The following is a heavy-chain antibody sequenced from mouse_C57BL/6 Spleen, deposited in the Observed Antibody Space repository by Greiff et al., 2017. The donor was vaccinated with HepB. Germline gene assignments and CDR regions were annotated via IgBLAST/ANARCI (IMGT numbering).Heavy chain of an antibody. CDR3: ARSANRGGVAY. CDR1: GFTFSDYY. CDR2: INYDGSST. D-gene: IGHD4-1*01. J-gene: IGHJ3*01. V-gene: IGHV5-16*01. Sequence: EVKLVESEGGLVQPGSSMKLSCTASGFTFSDYYMAWVRQVPEKGLEWVANINYDGSSTYYLDSLKSRFIISRDNAKNILYLQMSSLKSEDTATYYWARSANRGGVAYWGQGTLVTVSA.